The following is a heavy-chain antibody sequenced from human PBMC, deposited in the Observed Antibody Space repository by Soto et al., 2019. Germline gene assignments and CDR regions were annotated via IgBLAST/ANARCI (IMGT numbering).Heavy chain of an antibody. J-gene: IGHJ5*02. V-gene: IGHV4-34*01. CDR2: INHSGST. D-gene: IGHD2-15*01. CDR1: GGSFSGYY. CDR3: ASLRYCSGGSCYQNNWFDP. Sequence: PSETLSLTCAVFGGSFSGYYWSWIRQPPGKGLEWIGEINHSGSTNYNPSLKSRVTISVDTSKNQFSLKLSSVTAADTAVYYCASLRYCSGGSCYQNNWFDPWGQGTLVTVSS.